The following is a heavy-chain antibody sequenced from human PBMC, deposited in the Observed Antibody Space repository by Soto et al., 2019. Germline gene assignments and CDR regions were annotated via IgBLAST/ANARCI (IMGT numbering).Heavy chain of an antibody. CDR3: AREWYSSSSDWFDP. D-gene: IGHD6-6*01. CDR1: GGSISSGGYY. CDR2: IYYSGST. J-gene: IGHJ5*02. Sequence: SETLSLTCTVSGGSISSGGYYWSWIHQHPGKGLEWIGYIYYSGSTYYNPSLKSRVTISVDTSKNQFSLKLSSVTAADTAVYYCAREWYSSSSDWFDPWGQGTLVTVSS. V-gene: IGHV4-31*03.